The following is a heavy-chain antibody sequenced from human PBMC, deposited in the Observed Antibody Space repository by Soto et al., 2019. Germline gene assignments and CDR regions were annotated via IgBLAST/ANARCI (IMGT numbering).Heavy chain of an antibody. J-gene: IGHJ6*02. Sequence: PSETLSLTCTVSGGSVSSGSYYWSWIRQPPGKGLEWIGYIYYSGSTNYNPSLKSRVTISVDTSKNQFSLKLSSVTAADTAVYYCASTFPPTYYDFWSGYFTPYYYYGMDVWGQGTTVTVSS. D-gene: IGHD3-3*01. V-gene: IGHV4-61*01. CDR1: GGSVSSGSYY. CDR3: ASTFPPTYYDFWSGYFTPYYYYGMDV. CDR2: IYYSGST.